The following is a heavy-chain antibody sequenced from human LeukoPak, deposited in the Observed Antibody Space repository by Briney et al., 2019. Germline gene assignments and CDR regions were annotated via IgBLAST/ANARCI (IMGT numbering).Heavy chain of an antibody. CDR3: AKVRDFWSADDAFDI. J-gene: IGHJ3*02. D-gene: IGHD3-3*01. CDR1: GITFSNSG. V-gene: IGHV3-30*02. Sequence: GGSLRLSCEASGITFSNSGMHWVRQAPGKGLEWVAFIRYDGTNKDYADSVKGRFTISRDNSKNTLYLQMNSLRAEDTAVYYCAKVRDFWSADDAFDIWGQGTMVTVSS. CDR2: IRYDGTNK.